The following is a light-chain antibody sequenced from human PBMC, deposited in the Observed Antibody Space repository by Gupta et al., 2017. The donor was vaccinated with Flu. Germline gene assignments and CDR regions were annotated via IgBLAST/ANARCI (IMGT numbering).Light chain of an antibody. CDR2: AAS. CDR3: LQTYSPPWS. Sequence: DIQMTQSPSSLSASVGDTVTITCRASHTIINYLSWYQQTPGKAPKLLIYAASYSQTGVPSRFRGGASGTEFTLTVTGLQREDVATYYCLQTYSPPWSFGQGTKVEV. V-gene: IGKV1-39*01. J-gene: IGKJ1*01. CDR1: HTIINY.